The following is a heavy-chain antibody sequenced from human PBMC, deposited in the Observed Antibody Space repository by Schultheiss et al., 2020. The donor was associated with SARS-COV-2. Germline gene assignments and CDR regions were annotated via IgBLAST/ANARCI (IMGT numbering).Heavy chain of an antibody. V-gene: IGHV1-8*02. CDR2: INPNSGGT. CDR1: GYTFTSYG. D-gene: IGHD3-9*01. CDR3: ARESGRLDYYGMDV. J-gene: IGHJ6*02. Sequence: ASVKVSCKASGYTFTSYGISWVRQAPGQGLEWMGWINPNSGGTNYAQKFQGRVTMTRNTSISTAYMELSSLRSEDTAVYYCARESGRLDYYGMDVWGQGTTVTVSS.